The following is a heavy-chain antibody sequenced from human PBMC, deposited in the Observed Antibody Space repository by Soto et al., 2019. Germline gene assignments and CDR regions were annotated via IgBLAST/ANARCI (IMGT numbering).Heavy chain of an antibody. CDR1: GYTFTSHD. Sequence: ASVKVSCKASGYTFTSHDISWVRQAPGQGLEWMGWISPYNGNTNYAQRLQGRVTMTADTSTSTAYMELRSLRSDDTAVYYCVRDTSFYFDSRVKPYGGQGTLVPVSS. V-gene: IGHV1-18*01. CDR2: ISPYNGNT. D-gene: IGHD3-22*01. CDR3: VRDTSFYFDSRVKPY. J-gene: IGHJ4*02.